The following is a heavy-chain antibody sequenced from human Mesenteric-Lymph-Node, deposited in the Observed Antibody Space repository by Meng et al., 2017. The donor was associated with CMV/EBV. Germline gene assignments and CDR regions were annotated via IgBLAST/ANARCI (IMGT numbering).Heavy chain of an antibody. CDR1: GGTFSSYA. Sequence: SVKVSCKASGGTFSSYAISWVRQAPGQGLEWMGGIIPIFGTANYAQKFQGRVTITTDESTSTAYMELSSLRSEDTAVYYCAKFGDGPKYSSSWTRGYYYGMDVWGQGTTVTVSS. V-gene: IGHV1-69*05. CDR2: IIPIFGTA. CDR3: AKFGDGPKYSSSWTRGYYYGMDV. J-gene: IGHJ6*02. D-gene: IGHD6-13*01.